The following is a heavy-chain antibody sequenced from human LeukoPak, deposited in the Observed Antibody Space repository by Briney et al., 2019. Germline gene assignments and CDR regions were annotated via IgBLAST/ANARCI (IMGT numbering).Heavy chain of an antibody. CDR1: GGSISSSSYY. J-gene: IGHJ3*02. V-gene: IGHV4-39*07. CDR3: ARRFGSGLIHAFDI. Sequence: PSETLSLTCTVSGGSISSSSYYWGWIRQPPGKGLEWIGSIYYSGSTNYNPSLKSRVTISVDTSKNQFSLKLSSVTAADTAVYYCARRFGSGLIHAFDIWGQGTMVTVSS. D-gene: IGHD3-10*01. CDR2: IYYSGST.